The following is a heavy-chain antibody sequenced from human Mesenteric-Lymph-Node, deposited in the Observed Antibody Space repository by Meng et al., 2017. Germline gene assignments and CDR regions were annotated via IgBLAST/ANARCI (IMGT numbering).Heavy chain of an antibody. CDR2: INHSGST. CDR3: ARRYGASAYNWFDP. V-gene: IGHV4-34*01. Sequence: QVQLQLSGAGLLKPSETLSLTCAVYGGSFSGYYWSWIRQPPGKGLEWIGEINHSGSTNYNPSLKRRVTISVDTSKNQFSLKLSSVTAADTAVYYCARRYGASAYNWFDPWGQGTLVTVSS. CDR1: GGSFSGYY. J-gene: IGHJ5*02. D-gene: IGHD4-17*01.